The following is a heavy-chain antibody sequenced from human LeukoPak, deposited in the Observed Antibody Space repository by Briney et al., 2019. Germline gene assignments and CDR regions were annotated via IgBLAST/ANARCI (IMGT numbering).Heavy chain of an antibody. J-gene: IGHJ4*02. CDR1: GYTFTNYW. CDR3: ARRRDTIFVDY. D-gene: IGHD3-3*01. Sequence: GESLKISCKGSGYTFTNYWIGWVRQMPGKGLEFMGIIYPGDSETNYSPSFKGQVTFSVDKSITTAYLQWSSLKASDTAMYYCARRRDTIFVDYWGQGTLVTVSS. V-gene: IGHV5-51*01. CDR2: IYPGDSET.